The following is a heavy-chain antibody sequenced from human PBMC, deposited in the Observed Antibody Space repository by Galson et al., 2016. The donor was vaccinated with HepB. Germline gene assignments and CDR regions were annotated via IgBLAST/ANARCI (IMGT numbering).Heavy chain of an antibody. J-gene: IGHJ6*02. D-gene: IGHD4-23*01. V-gene: IGHV1-8*01. Sequence: SVKVSCKASGYSFLSHDIDWIRQTTGQGLEWMGWMNPNSGDTYYAKKFQGRVNMTRNIAMTTAYMELTSLRSDDTAVYYCARGRSPVDYGGVSDGMDLWGQGNPGHRLL. CDR1: GYSFLSHD. CDR2: MNPNSGDT. CDR3: ARGRSPVDYGGVSDGMDL.